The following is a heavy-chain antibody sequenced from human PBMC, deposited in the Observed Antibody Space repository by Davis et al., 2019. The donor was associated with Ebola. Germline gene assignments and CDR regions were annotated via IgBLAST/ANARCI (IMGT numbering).Heavy chain of an antibody. J-gene: IGHJ6*02. CDR1: GYTFTSYD. D-gene: IGHD3-3*01. V-gene: IGHV1-2*04. CDR2: INPNSGGT. Sequence: ASVKVSCKASGYTFTSYDINWVLQAPGQGLEWMGWINPNSGGTNYAQKFQGWVTITRDTSISTAYMELSRLRSDDTAVYYCARSGYYYYYYGMDVWGQGTTVTVSS. CDR3: ARSGYYYYYYGMDV.